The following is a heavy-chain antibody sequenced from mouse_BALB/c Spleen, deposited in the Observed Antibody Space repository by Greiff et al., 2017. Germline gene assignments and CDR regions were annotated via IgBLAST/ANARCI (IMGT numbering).Heavy chain of an antibody. Sequence: VQLQQSGTVLARPGASVKMSCKASGYTFTSYWMHWVKQRPGQGLEWIGAIYPGNSDTSYNQKFKGKAKLTAVTSTSTAYMELSSLTNEDSAVYYCTRKEGGNYSWFAYWGQGTLVTVSA. V-gene: IGHV1-5*01. CDR1: GYTFTSYW. J-gene: IGHJ3*01. D-gene: IGHD2-1*01. CDR3: TRKEGGNYSWFAY. CDR2: IYPGNSDT.